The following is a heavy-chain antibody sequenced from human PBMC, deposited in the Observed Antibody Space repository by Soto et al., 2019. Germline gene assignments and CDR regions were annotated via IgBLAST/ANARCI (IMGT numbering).Heavy chain of an antibody. CDR3: ASSAGGDILTGYYEPQAAPAA. V-gene: IGHV1-69*13. Sequence: SVKVSCKASGGTFSSYAISWVRQAPGQGLEWMGGIIPIFGTANYAQKFQGRVTITADESTSTAYMELSSLRSEDTAVYYCASSAGGDILTGYYEPQAAPAAGGQGTLVTVSS. CDR1: GGTFSSYA. D-gene: IGHD3-9*01. J-gene: IGHJ4*02. CDR2: IIPIFGTA.